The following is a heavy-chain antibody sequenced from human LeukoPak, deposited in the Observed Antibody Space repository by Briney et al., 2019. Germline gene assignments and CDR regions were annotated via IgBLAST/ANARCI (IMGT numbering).Heavy chain of an antibody. CDR1: GGSFSDFY. Sequence: SETLSLTCALYGGSFSDFYWGWIRQPPGKGLEWIGEIHHSGSTNYNPSLKSRVTISVDTSKNQFSLKSTSVTAADTAVYYCATQPDYYYCGMDVWGQGTTVTVSS. CDR2: IHHSGST. CDR3: ATQPDYYYCGMDV. J-gene: IGHJ6*02. V-gene: IGHV4-34*01.